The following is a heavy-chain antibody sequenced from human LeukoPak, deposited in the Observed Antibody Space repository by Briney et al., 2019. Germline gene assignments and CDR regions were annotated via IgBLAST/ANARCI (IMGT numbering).Heavy chain of an antibody. D-gene: IGHD3-10*01. CDR2: IYDSGST. V-gene: IGHV4-59*01. Sequence: SETLSLTCTVSGGSISSYYWSWIRQPPGKGLEWIGYIYDSGSTNYNPSLKSRVTISVDTSKNQFSLKLSSVTAADTAAYYCAREGTYDAFDIWGQGTMVTVSS. CDR3: AREGTYDAFDI. J-gene: IGHJ3*02. CDR1: GGSISSYY.